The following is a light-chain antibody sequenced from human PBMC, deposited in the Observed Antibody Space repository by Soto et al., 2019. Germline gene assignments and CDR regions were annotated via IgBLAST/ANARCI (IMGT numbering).Light chain of an antibody. CDR3: GSYTTSSNYV. J-gene: IGLJ1*01. V-gene: IGLV2-14*01. Sequence: ALTQPASVSGSPGQSITISCTGTSSDIDAYNYVSWYQQHPGKAPKLMIYDVSNWPSGISNRFSGSKSGNTASLTISGLQAEDEADYYCGSYTTSSNYVFGTGTKVTVL. CDR1: SSDIDAYNY. CDR2: DVS.